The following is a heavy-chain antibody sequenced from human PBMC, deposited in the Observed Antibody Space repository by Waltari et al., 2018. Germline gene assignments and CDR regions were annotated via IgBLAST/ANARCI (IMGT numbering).Heavy chain of an antibody. CDR1: GYSFTSYA. V-gene: IGHV7-4-1*02. J-gene: IGHJ5*02. D-gene: IGHD2-2*01. CDR3: AREVVPAATIVVNWFDP. CDR2: INTNSGNP. Sequence: QVELVQSGPELKKPGASVKVSCRASGYSFTSYAINWVRQAPGRGFELMGWINTNSGNPTYVHGFTGRFVFSLDTSVSTAFLQINSLEAEDTAVYYCAREVVPAATIVVNWFDPWGQGTLVTVSS.